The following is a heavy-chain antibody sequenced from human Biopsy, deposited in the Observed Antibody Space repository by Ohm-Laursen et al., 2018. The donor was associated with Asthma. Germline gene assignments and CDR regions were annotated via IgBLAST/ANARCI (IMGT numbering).Heavy chain of an antibody. CDR2: MSYDGSIK. J-gene: IGHJ1*01. CDR1: GFMFRSFG. V-gene: IGHV3-30*03. Sequence: SLRLSCAASGFMFRSFGMHWVRQAPGKGLEWVALMSYDGSIKDYADSVKGRFTISRDNSMNTLYLHMNSLRVEDTAVYYCARTFHFWSPYHAEHYQLWGQGTLVTVPS. D-gene: IGHD3-3*02. CDR3: ARTFHFWSPYHAEHYQL.